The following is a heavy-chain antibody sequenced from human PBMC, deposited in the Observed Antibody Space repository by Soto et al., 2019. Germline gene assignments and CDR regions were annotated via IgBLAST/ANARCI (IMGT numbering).Heavy chain of an antibody. V-gene: IGHV1-18*01. CDR3: ARDGPYYYDSSGYQYPAEYFQH. CDR1: GYTFTIYG. Sequence: ASVKVSCKASGYTFTIYGISWVRQAPGQGLEWMGWISAYNGNTNYAQKLQGRVTMTTDTSTSTAYMELRSLRSDDTAVYYCARDGPYYYDSSGYQYPAEYFQHWGQGTLVTVS. CDR2: ISAYNGNT. D-gene: IGHD3-22*01. J-gene: IGHJ1*01.